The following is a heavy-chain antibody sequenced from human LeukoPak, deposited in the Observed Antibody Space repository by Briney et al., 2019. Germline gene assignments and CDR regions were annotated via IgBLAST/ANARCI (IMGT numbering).Heavy chain of an antibody. D-gene: IGHD5-12*01. CDR1: GYTFTSYG. CDR3: ARGYSGYDSSFRVDY. CDR2: INTYNGNT. J-gene: IGHJ4*02. Sequence: ASVKVSCKASGYTFTSYGITWVRQAPGQGLEWMGWINTYNGNTNYAQKLQGRVTMTTDTSTSTAYMELRSLRSDDTAVYYCARGYSGYDSSFRVDYWGQGTLVTVSS. V-gene: IGHV1-18*01.